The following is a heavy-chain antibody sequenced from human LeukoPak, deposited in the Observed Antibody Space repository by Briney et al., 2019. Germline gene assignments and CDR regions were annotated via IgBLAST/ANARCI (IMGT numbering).Heavy chain of an antibody. CDR3: ARTGLGLYSFDY. D-gene: IGHD3/OR15-3a*01. CDR2: ISTSSSTI. CDR1: GFIFRDYS. Sequence: GGSLRLSCAVSGFIFRDYSMNWVRQAPGKGLEWISYISTSSSTIYYADSVKGRFTISRDNAKNSVHLQMNSLRLEDTAVYYCARTGLGLYSFDYWGRGTLVTVSS. V-gene: IGHV3-48*01. J-gene: IGHJ4*02.